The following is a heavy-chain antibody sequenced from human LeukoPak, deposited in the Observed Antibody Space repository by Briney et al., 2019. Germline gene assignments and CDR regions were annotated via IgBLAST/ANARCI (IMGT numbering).Heavy chain of an antibody. CDR1: GGSISSGGYY. D-gene: IGHD2/OR15-2a*01. CDR3: ARQSSPFYFVDY. CDR2: IYHSGST. Sequence: SQTLSLTCTVSGGSISSGGYYWSWIRQPPGKGLEWIGYIYHSGSTYYNPSLKSRVTISVDRSKNQFSLKLSSVTAADTAVYFCARQSSPFYFVDYWGQGIPVTVSS. J-gene: IGHJ4*02. V-gene: IGHV4-30-2*01.